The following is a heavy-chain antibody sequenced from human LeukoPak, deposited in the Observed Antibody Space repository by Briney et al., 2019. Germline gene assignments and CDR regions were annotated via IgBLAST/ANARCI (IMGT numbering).Heavy chain of an antibody. Sequence: GGSLRLSCAASGFTFSSYSMNWVRQAPGKGLEWVSSISSSSSYIYYADSVKGRFTISRDNAKNSLYLQMNSLRAEDTAVYYCARDQIVVAAAFDIWGQGTMVTVSS. D-gene: IGHD2-15*01. CDR3: ARDQIVVAAAFDI. V-gene: IGHV3-21*01. CDR1: GFTFSSYS. J-gene: IGHJ3*02. CDR2: ISSSSSYI.